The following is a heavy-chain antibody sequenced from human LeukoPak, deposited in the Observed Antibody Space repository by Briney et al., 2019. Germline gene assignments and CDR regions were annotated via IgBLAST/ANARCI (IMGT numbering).Heavy chain of an antibody. CDR1: GFTFSSYT. CDR3: ARDQGTIFGVVINLYDY. J-gene: IGHJ4*02. D-gene: IGHD3-3*01. Sequence: GGSLRLSCAASGFTFSSYTMHWVRQAPGKGLEWVALISYDGSNKYYADSVKGRFTISRDTSKNTLYLQMNSLGAEDTAVYYCARDQGTIFGVVINLYDYWGQGTLVTVSS. CDR2: ISYDGSNK. V-gene: IGHV3-30*04.